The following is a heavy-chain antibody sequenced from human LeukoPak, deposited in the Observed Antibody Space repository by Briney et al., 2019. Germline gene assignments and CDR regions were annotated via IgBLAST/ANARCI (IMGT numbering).Heavy chain of an antibody. J-gene: IGHJ4*02. D-gene: IGHD3-22*01. CDR1: GGSISSHY. CDR3: ASSRYYDSSGYSDY. CDR2: IYYSGST. Sequence: SETLSLTCTVSGGSISSHYWSWIRQPPGKGLEWIGYIYYSGSTNYNPSLKSRVTISVDTSKNQFSLKLSSVTAADTAVYYCASSRYYDSSGYSDYWGQGTLVTVSS. V-gene: IGHV4-59*11.